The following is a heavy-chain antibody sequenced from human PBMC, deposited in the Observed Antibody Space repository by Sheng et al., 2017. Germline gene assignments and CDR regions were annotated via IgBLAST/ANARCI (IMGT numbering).Heavy chain of an antibody. CDR2: IDGSTGRT. Sequence: EVQLLESGGDLVQPGGSLRLSCAASGFTFSSHSMSWVRQGPGRGLEWVSGIDGSTGRTLRRLRERPVHHFRDNFKNVMYLQMNSLRAEDTAIYFCARDQRNYGGTYFDSWGQGTL. CDR3: ARDQRNYGGTYFDS. V-gene: IGHV3-23*01. CDR1: GFTFSSHS. D-gene: IGHD3-16*01. J-gene: IGHJ4*02.